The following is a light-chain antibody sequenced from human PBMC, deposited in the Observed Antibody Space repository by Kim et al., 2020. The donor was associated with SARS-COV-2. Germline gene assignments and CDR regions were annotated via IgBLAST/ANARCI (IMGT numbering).Light chain of an antibody. V-gene: IGLV3-21*04. CDR2: NDA. J-gene: IGLJ2*01. Sequence: APERKTRSTCGGTNLGGKSVNGYQQRPGKAPVLVIYNDADRPSGIPERFSGSNSGNTATLTISGVEAGDEADYYRQVWDTSTEHILFGGGTQLTVL. CDR1: NLGGKS. CDR3: QVWDTSTEHIL.